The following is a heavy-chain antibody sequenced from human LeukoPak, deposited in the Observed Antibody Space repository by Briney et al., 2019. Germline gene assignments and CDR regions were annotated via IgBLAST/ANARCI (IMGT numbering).Heavy chain of an antibody. CDR1: GYTFTSYG. Sequence: ASVKVSCKASGYTFTSYGISWVRQAPGQGLEWMGWISAYNGNTNYAQKLQGRVTMTTDTSTSTAYMELRSLRSDDTAVYYCARAGGFAPQGAYYYYYMDVWGKGTTVTISS. D-gene: IGHD3-16*01. J-gene: IGHJ6*03. CDR3: ARAGGFAPQGAYYYYYMDV. CDR2: ISAYNGNT. V-gene: IGHV1-18*01.